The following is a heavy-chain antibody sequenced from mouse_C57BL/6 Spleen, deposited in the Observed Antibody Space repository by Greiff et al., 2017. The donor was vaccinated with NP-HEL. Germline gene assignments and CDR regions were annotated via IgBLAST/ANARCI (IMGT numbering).Heavy chain of an antibody. J-gene: IGHJ4*01. CDR2: IYPGSGST. CDR3: ARGGNLLPAMDY. V-gene: IGHV1-55*01. D-gene: IGHD1-1*01. CDR1: GYTFTSYW. Sequence: QVQLQQPGAELVKPGASVKMSCKASGYTFTSYWITWVKQRPGQGLGWIGDIYPGSGSTNYNEKFKSKATLTVDTSSSTAYMQLSSLTSEDSAVYYCARGGNLLPAMDYWGQGTSVTVSS.